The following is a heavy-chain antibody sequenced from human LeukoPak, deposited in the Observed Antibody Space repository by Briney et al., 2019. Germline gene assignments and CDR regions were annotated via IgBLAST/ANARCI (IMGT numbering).Heavy chain of an antibody. V-gene: IGHV3-7*01. CDR1: GFTFSSYW. CDR3: ARGPQASYYYDSSGIYYMDV. CDR2: MKQDGSEK. J-gene: IGHJ6*03. D-gene: IGHD3-22*01. Sequence: GGSLRLSCAASGFTFSSYWMSWVRQAPGKGLEWVANMKQDGSEKYYVDSVKGRFTISRDNAKNSLYLQMNSLRAEDTAVYYCARGPQASYYYDSSGIYYMDVWGKGTTVTVSS.